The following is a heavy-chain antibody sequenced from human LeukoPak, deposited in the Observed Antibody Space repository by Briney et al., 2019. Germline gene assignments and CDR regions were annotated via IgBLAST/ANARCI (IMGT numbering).Heavy chain of an antibody. CDR2: ISSSSSYI. V-gene: IGHV3-21*01. J-gene: IGHJ6*03. D-gene: IGHD3-3*01. CDR3: ARDGYYDFWSGYYTGNDYYYMDV. Sequence: PGGSLRLSCEASGFTFSGYAITWVRQVPGKGLEWVSSISSSSSYIYYADSVKGRFTISRDNAKNSPYLQMNSLRAEDTAVYYCARDGYYDFWSGYYTGNDYYYMDVWGKGTTVTVSS. CDR1: GFTFSGYA.